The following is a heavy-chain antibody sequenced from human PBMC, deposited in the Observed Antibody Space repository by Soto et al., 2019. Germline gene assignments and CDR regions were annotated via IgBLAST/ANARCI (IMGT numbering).Heavy chain of an antibody. J-gene: IGHJ4*02. Sequence: QVQLVQSGAEVKNPGASVKVSCKASGYTFTNYYIHWVRQAPGQGLEWMAIITPNGGSTNYAQKFQGTVTLARDTFTSTVYMELSSLSSEDTAIYYCARGLAAGDYWCQGSLVSVSS. CDR3: ARGLAAGDY. CDR2: ITPNGGST. D-gene: IGHD6-13*01. V-gene: IGHV1-46*01. CDR1: GYTFTNYY.